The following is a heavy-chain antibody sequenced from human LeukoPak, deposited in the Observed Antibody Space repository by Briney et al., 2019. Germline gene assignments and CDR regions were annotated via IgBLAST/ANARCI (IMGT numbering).Heavy chain of an antibody. D-gene: IGHD4-17*01. CDR1: GFTFSDYY. V-gene: IGHV3-7*01. CDR3: ARDRRPPIYGGLDS. Sequence: SAGSLRLSWAASGFTFSDYYMSWIRQAPGKGLEWVANIKHDGSDSFYGDSVKGRLSISRGNPENSLYLQMHSLRVEDTAMYFCARDRRPPIYGGLDSWGQRTVVTVSS. J-gene: IGHJ4*02. CDR2: IKHDGSDS.